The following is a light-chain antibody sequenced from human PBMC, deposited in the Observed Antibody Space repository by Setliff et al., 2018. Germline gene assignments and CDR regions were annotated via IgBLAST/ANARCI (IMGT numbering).Light chain of an antibody. V-gene: IGLV1-44*01. CDR2: SNN. CDR3: QSFDSSLSGPYV. J-gene: IGLJ1*01. CDR1: SSNIGSNT. Sequence: QSALTQPPSASGTPGQRVTISCSGSSSNIGSNTVNWYQQLPGTAPKLLIYSNNQRPSGVPDRFSASKSGTSASLTITGLRAEDEAEYYCQSFDSSLSGPYVFGTGTKVTVL.